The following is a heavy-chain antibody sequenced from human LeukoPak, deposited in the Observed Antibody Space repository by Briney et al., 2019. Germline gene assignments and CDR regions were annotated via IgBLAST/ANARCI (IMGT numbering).Heavy chain of an antibody. J-gene: IGHJ4*02. D-gene: IGHD3-10*01. CDR2: IKPGGIT. CDR1: GGSLSDYY. Sequence: SETLSLTCAVCGGSLSDYYWSWIRQPPGEGLEWIGEIKPGGITNYNPSVKSRVTISADTSKNQLFLNVNSATAADTAVYYCVRGFSGVVGDYWGQGTLVTVSS. V-gene: IGHV4-34*01. CDR3: VRGFSGVVGDY.